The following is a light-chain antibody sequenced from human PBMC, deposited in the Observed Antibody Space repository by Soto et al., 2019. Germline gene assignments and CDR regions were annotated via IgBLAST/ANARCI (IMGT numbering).Light chain of an antibody. V-gene: IGKV1-9*01. CDR2: AAS. J-gene: IGKJ5*01. CDR3: QKFNSYPIT. CDR1: QPISSF. Sequence: DIQMTQSPSSLSASIGDRVTITCRASQPISSFINWYQQKPGKAPKLLIYAASTLQRGVPSRFSGTGYGTDFTLTISSLQPEDFATYYCQKFNSYPITFGQGTRLEIK.